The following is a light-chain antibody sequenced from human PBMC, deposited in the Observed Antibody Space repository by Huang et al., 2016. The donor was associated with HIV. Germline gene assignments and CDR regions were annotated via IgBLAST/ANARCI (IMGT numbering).Light chain of an antibody. CDR2: GAS. V-gene: IGKV1-13*02. CDR1: QDIGTS. J-gene: IGKJ5*01. Sequence: HLTQSPPSLSASVGDSVFISCRASQDIGTSLAWYQQRTGRAPKLLLSGASTLQTGVPSRFSGDSAGTFFTLFITYLQPEDFATYYCQQLHAYPITFGQGTRLDIK. CDR3: QQLHAYPIT.